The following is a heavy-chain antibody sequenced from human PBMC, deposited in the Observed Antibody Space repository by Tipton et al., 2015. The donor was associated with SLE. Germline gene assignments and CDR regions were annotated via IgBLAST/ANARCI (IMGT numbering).Heavy chain of an antibody. CDR2: IYPGDSDT. CDR3: ARQFCSGNDCHEHFDR. V-gene: IGHV5-51*01. J-gene: IGHJ1*01. Sequence: QSGAEVKKPGESLKISCKGSGYYFTSYWIGWVRQMPGKGLEWMGIIYPGDSDTRYNPSVQGQVTISTDRSINTAYLQWSSLKASDTATYYCARQFCSGNDCHEHFDRWGQGTLVTVSS. CDR1: GYYFTSYW. D-gene: IGHD2-15*01.